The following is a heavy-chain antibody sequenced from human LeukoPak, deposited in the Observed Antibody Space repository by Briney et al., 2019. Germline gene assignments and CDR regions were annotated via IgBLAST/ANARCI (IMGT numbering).Heavy chain of an antibody. CDR3: AKGRVEHCSGGNCYRNFDY. Sequence: GGSLRLSCAASGFTFSNYGMHWVRQAPGKGLEWVALLVYDGFYKYYADSVKGRLTISRDNSKNTLNLQMNSLRPEDTAVYYCAKGRVEHCSGGNCYRNFDYWGQGTLVTVSS. CDR2: LVYDGFYK. CDR1: GFTFSNYG. D-gene: IGHD2-15*01. J-gene: IGHJ4*02. V-gene: IGHV3-30*18.